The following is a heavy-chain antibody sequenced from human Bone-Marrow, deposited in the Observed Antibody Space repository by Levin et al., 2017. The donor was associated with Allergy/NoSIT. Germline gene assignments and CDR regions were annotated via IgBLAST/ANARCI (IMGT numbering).Heavy chain of an antibody. V-gene: IGHV3-48*01. D-gene: IGHD5/OR15-5a*01. Sequence: QPGGSLRLSCATSGFTFSSHSFNWVRQAPGKGLEWISYISHSGQTTYYGDSVKGRFTMSRDTAKNSLHLEMNSLRVEDTALYYCVRGGSLRAYSSPGNHDAFDLWGKGTMVTVSS. CDR1: GFTFSSHS. CDR2: ISHSGQTT. J-gene: IGHJ3*01. CDR3: VRGGSLRAYSSPGNHDAFDL.